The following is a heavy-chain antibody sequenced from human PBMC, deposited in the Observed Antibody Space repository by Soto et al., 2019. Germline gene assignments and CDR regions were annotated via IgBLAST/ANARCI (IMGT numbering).Heavy chain of an antibody. J-gene: IGHJ6*02. D-gene: IGHD2-8*01. V-gene: IGHV1-2*04. Sequence: ASVKVSCKASGYSFTDYHIHWVRQAPGQGLEWLGRINPKSGGTSTAQKFQGWVTMTRDRSISTVYMELTRLRSDDTAVYFCARGHSTDCSNGVCSFFYNHEMDVWGQGTTVTISS. CDR3: ARGHSTDCSNGVCSFFYNHEMDV. CDR1: GYSFTDYH. CDR2: INPKSGGT.